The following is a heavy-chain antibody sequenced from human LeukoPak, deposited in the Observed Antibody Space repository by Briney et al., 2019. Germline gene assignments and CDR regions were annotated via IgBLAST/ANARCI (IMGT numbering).Heavy chain of an antibody. Sequence: PGGSLRLSCAASGFTFSSYTMTWVRQAPGKGLEWVSCITRSSIYIYYADSVKGRFTISRDNSKNTLYLQMNSLRAEDTAVYYCAKSSGYFDWLLYYFDYWGQGTLATVSS. J-gene: IGHJ4*02. CDR1: GFTFSSYT. D-gene: IGHD3-9*01. CDR2: ITRSSIYI. V-gene: IGHV3-23*05. CDR3: AKSSGYFDWLLYYFDY.